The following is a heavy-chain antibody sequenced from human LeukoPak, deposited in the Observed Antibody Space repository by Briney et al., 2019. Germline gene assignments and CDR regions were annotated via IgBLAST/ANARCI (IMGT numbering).Heavy chain of an antibody. CDR3: AYGNYADY. V-gene: IGHV4-39*01. J-gene: IGHJ4*02. CDR1: GGSISSSSYY. CDR2: IYYSGST. Sequence: SETLSLTCTVSGGSISSSSYYWGWIRQPPGKGLEWIGSIYYSGSTYYNPSLKSRVTISVDTSKNQFSLKLSSVTAADTAVYYCAYGNYADYWGQGTLVTVSS. D-gene: IGHD3-10*01.